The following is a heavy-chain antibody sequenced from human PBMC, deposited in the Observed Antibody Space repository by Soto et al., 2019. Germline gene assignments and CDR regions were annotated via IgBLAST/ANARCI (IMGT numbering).Heavy chain of an antibody. D-gene: IGHD6-6*01. J-gene: IGHJ4*02. CDR1: GGSISSYY. V-gene: IGHV4-59*01. CDR3: AREQLGFDY. Sequence: SETLSLTCTVSGGSISSYYWSWIRQPPGKGLEWIGYIYYRGSTNYNPSIKSRVTITIDTSKNQFYLKLSSVTAADTAVYYCAREQLGFDYWGQGTLVTVSS. CDR2: IYYRGST.